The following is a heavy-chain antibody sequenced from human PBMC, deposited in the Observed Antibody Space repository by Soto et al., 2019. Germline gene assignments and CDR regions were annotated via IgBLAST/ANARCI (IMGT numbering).Heavy chain of an antibody. V-gene: IGHV3-53*01. CDR3: ARGQDSYGYVADY. CDR2: IYSGGST. CDR1: GFTVSSNY. Sequence: EVQLVESGGGLIQPGGSLRLSCAASGFTVSSNYMSWVRQAPGKGLEWVSVIYSGGSTYYADSVKGRFTISRDNSKSTLYLQMNSLRAEDTAVYYCARGQDSYGYVADYWGQGTLVTVSS. D-gene: IGHD5-18*01. J-gene: IGHJ4*02.